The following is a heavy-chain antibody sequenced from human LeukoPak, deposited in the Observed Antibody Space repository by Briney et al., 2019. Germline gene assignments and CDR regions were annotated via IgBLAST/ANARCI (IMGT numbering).Heavy chain of an antibody. Sequence: PSETLSLTCTVSGGSISSGVYYWSWIRQHPGKGLEWIGYIYYSGSTYYNPSLKSRVTISVDTSKNQFSLKLSSVTAADTAVYYCARWGREYGMDVWGKGTTVTVSS. CDR3: ARWGREYGMDV. D-gene: IGHD3-16*01. V-gene: IGHV4-31*03. CDR2: IYYSGST. CDR1: GGSISSGVYY. J-gene: IGHJ6*04.